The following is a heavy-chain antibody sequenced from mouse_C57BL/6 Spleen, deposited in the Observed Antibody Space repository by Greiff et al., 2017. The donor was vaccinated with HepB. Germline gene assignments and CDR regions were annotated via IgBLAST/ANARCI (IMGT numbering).Heavy chain of an antibody. J-gene: IGHJ2*01. V-gene: IGHV5-4*01. D-gene: IGHD2-3*01. Sequence: DVMLVESGGGLVKPGGSLKLSCAASGFTFSSYAMSWVRQTPEKRLEWVATISDGGSYTYYPDNVKGRFTISRDNAKNNLYLQMSHLKSEDTAMYYCARDPGLLDFDYWGQGTTLTVSS. CDR2: ISDGGSYT. CDR1: GFTFSSYA. CDR3: ARDPGLLDFDY.